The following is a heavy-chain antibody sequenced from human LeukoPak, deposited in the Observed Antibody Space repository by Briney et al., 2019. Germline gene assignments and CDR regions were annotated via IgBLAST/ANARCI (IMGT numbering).Heavy chain of an antibody. J-gene: IGHJ6*03. CDR1: GGTSSSYA. V-gene: IGHV1-69*05. CDR2: IIPIFGTA. Sequence: SVRVSCKASGGTSSSYAISWVREAPGQGLEWMGGIIPIFGTANYAQKFQGRVTITTDESTSTAYMELSSLRSEDTAVYYCASHLVLVGTESYYYYMDVWGKGTTVTVSS. CDR3: ASHLVLVGTESYYYYMDV. D-gene: IGHD2-21*01.